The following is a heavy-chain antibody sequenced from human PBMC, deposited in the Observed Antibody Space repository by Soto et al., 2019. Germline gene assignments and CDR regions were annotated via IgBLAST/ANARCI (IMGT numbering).Heavy chain of an antibody. J-gene: IGHJ6*02. Sequence: QLQLQESGSGLVKPSQTLSLTCVGSGDSIRGSPSSWTWIRQPPGKAPEWIGNINHTGSTSYNPSLRTRVIMSVDRSKNQSALMVNTVTAADTAVYYCSRESILLPIRGPTHPSALVVWGQATTLSVPS. CDR1: GDSIRGSPSS. CDR2: INHTGST. D-gene: IGHD3-10*01. CDR3: SRESILLPIRGPTHPSALVV. V-gene: IGHV4-30-2*01.